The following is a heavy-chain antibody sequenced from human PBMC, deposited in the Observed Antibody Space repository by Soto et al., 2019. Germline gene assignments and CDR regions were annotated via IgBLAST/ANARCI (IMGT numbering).Heavy chain of an antibody. V-gene: IGHV3-33*01. J-gene: IGHJ4*02. CDR2: IWYDGSNE. D-gene: IGHD6-19*01. CDR3: AREGSGWADY. Sequence: QVPLVESGGGVVQPGRSLRLSCAASGFTFSSYGMHWVRQAPGKGLEWVAIIWYDGSNEYYADSVKGRFTISRDNSNNTVFLQMNSLRAEDAAVYYCAREGSGWADYWGQGTLVTVSS. CDR1: GFTFSSYG.